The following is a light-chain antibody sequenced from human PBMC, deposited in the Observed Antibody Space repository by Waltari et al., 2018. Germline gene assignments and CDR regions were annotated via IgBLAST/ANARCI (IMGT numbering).Light chain of an antibody. CDR1: SSDVGAYNY. CDR2: EVS. V-gene: IGLV2-14*01. J-gene: IGLJ1*01. Sequence: QSALTQPASVSGSPGQSITISCTGSSSDVGAYNYISWYQQYPGKAPKLMIYEVSNRPPGVSNRFSGSKSGNTASLTISGLQAEDEADYYCSSYTSASTLVFATGTKVTVL. CDR3: SSYTSASTLV.